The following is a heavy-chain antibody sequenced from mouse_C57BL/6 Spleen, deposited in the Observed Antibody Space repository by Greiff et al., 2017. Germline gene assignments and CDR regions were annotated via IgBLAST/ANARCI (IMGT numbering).Heavy chain of an antibody. J-gene: IGHJ1*03. V-gene: IGHV1-81*01. CDR2: IYPRSGNT. Sequence: QVQLQQSGAELARPGASVKLSCKASGYTFTSYGISWVKQRTGQGLEWIGEIYPRSGNTYYNEKFKGKATLTADKSSSTAYMELRSLTSEDSAVYFGARSGSNYRVWYFDVWGTGTTVTVSS. D-gene: IGHD2-5*01. CDR1: GYTFTSYG. CDR3: ARSGSNYRVWYFDV.